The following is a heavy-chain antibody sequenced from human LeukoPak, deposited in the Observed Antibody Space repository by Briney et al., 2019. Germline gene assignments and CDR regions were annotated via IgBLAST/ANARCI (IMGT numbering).Heavy chain of an antibody. CDR2: IFYSVNT. Sequence: KPSETLSLTCTVSGGYINNYYWSWIRQPPGKGLEWIGYIFYSVNTNYNPSLRSRVSISDDTSKNQFSLKLSSVTAADTAVYYCARLVATFFDYWGQGTLVTVSS. CDR1: GGYINNYY. J-gene: IGHJ4*02. D-gene: IGHD2-15*01. V-gene: IGHV4-59*08. CDR3: ARLVATFFDY.